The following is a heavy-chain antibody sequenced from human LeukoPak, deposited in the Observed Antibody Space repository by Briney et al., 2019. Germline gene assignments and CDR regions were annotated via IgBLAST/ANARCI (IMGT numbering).Heavy chain of an antibody. CDR3: ARGPPPDFDY. J-gene: IGHJ4*02. V-gene: IGHV4-38-2*02. CDR2: IYHSGST. CDR1: GYSISSGYY. Sequence: SETLSPTCTVSGYSISSGYYWGWIRQPPGKGLEWIGSIYHSGSTYYNPSLKSRVTISVDTSKNQFSLKLSSVTAADTAVYYCARGPPPDFDYWGQGTLVTVSS.